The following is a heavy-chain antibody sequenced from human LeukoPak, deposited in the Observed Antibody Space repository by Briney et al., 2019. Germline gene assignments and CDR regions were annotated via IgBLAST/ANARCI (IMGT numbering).Heavy chain of an antibody. CDR1: GFTFSSYA. D-gene: IGHD5-18*01. Sequence: TGGSLRLSCAASGFTFSSYAMSWVRQAPGKGLEWVSAISYSGGYTYYADSVKGRFTISRDNSKNTVYLQMDILRADDTAVYYCAKGGPRNSYSYFDYWGQGTLVTVSS. V-gene: IGHV3-23*01. CDR3: AKGGPRNSYSYFDY. CDR2: ISYSGGYT. J-gene: IGHJ4*02.